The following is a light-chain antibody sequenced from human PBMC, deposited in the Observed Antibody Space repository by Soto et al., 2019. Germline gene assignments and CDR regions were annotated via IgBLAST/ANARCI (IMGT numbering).Light chain of an antibody. Sequence: QSVLTQPRSVSGSPGQSVTISCTGTSRDVGGYDYVSWYQQHPGKAPKLMIYEVSNRPSGVSDRFSGSKSGNTASLTISGLQVEDEADYYCSSYTSKSTLNVVFGGGTKLTVL. J-gene: IGLJ2*01. V-gene: IGLV2-14*01. CDR1: SRDVGGYDY. CDR2: EVS. CDR3: SSYTSKSTLNVV.